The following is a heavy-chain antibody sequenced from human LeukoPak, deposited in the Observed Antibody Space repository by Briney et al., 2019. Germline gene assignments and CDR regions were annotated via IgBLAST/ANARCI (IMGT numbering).Heavy chain of an antibody. CDR3: SRSYGSGTYNNPFDY. CDR2: INWNSGSI. J-gene: IGHJ4*02. V-gene: IGHV3-9*03. Sequence: PGGFLRLSCAASGFNFDDYAMHWVRQAPGKGLEWVSGINWNSGSIGYADSVKGRFTISRDNAKNSLFLQMNSLRAEDMALYYCSRSYGSGTYNNPFDYWGQGNLVTVSS. CDR1: GFNFDDYA. D-gene: IGHD3-10*01.